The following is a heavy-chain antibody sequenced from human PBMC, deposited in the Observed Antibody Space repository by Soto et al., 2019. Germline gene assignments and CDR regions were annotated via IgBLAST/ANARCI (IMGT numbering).Heavy chain of an antibody. CDR3: ARAARRFGELFCSDP. V-gene: IGHV1-46*04. J-gene: IGHJ5*02. CDR2: INPRGFFT. Sequence: QVQLVQSRAEAKKPGASAKVSCKASGYTFTSYNIYWVRQAPGQGLEWVGMINPRGFFTTYAQKMRGRVSMTGEPSTSVVNMELTELRSEETAVYYCARAARRFGELFCSDPWGQGTLVSASS. D-gene: IGHD3-10*01. CDR1: GYTFTSYN.